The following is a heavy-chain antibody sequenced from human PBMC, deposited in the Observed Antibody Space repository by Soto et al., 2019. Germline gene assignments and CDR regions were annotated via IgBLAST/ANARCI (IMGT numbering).Heavy chain of an antibody. D-gene: IGHD5-12*01. CDR2: IYYSGST. Sequence: QVQLQESGPGLVKPSETLSLTYTVSGGSVSSGSYYWSWIRQPPGKGLEWIGYIYYSGSTNYNPSLKSRVTISADTSKNQFSLKLSSVTAADTAVYYCARDGDGYNYWGEGTLVTVSS. CDR3: ARDGDGYNY. CDR1: GGSVSSGSYY. V-gene: IGHV4-61*01. J-gene: IGHJ4*02.